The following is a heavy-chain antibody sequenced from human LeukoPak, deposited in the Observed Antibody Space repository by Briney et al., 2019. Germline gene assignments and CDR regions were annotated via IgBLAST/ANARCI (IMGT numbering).Heavy chain of an antibody. D-gene: IGHD3-3*01. Sequence: SETLSLTCAVYGGSFSGYYWSWIRQPPGKGLEWIGEINHSGITNYNPSLKSRVTISVDTSKNQFSLKVSSVTAADTAVYYCAGDHTIFGVATKLDPWGQGTLVTVSS. CDR3: AGDHTIFGVATKLDP. J-gene: IGHJ5*02. V-gene: IGHV4-34*01. CDR1: GGSFSGYY. CDR2: INHSGIT.